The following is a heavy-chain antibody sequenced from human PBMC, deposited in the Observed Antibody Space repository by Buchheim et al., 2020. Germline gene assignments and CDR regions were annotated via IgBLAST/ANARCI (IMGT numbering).Heavy chain of an antibody. V-gene: IGHV4-61*03. CDR2: IYYSGTT. J-gene: IGHJ2*01. Sequence: QVQLQESGPGLVKPSETLSLTCNVSGGSVSSGEYYWSWIRQPPGKGLEWIGNIYYSGTTNSNPSLRSRVTISIDASKNHFSLKMTSMTAADTAVYFCARDQVALGGYYWYLDLWGRGTL. D-gene: IGHD5-12*01. CDR3: ARDQVALGGYYWYLDL. CDR1: GGSVSSGEYY.